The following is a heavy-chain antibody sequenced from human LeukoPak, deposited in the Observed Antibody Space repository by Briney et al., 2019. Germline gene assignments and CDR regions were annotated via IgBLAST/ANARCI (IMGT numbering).Heavy chain of an antibody. J-gene: IGHJ4*02. CDR1: GFTFSSYS. D-gene: IGHD3-10*01. CDR3: ASAEPYMVRGVIAY. V-gene: IGHV3-21*01. Sequence: PGGSLRLSCAASGFTFSSYSMNWVRQAPGKGLEWVSSISSSSSYIYYADSVKGRFTISRDNAKNSLYLQMNSLRAEDTAVYYCASAEPYMVRGVIAYWGQGTLVTVSS. CDR2: ISSSSSYI.